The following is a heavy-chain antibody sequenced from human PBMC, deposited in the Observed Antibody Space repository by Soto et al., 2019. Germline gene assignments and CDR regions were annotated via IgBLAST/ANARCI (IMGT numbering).Heavy chain of an antibody. Sequence: QVQLVESGGGVVQPGRSLRLSCAASGFAFSSFGMHWVRQAPGKGLEWVAVISFDGSNKYYADSVKGRFTISRDNSKNTLSLQMNRLKAVDTAVYYCAKDTSKYSNNWPAYYGLDVWGQGTTVTVSS. CDR3: AKDTSKYSNNWPAYYGLDV. V-gene: IGHV3-30*18. D-gene: IGHD1-1*01. CDR1: GFAFSSFG. J-gene: IGHJ6*02. CDR2: ISFDGSNK.